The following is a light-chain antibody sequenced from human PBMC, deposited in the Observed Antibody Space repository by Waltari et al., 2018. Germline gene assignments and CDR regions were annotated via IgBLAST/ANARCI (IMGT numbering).Light chain of an antibody. CDR2: IVS. CDR1: SSDVGGYNY. V-gene: IGLV2-14*03. J-gene: IGLJ2*01. Sequence: HSALTQPASVSGSPGQSITISCTGTSSDVGGYNYVSWYQHHPGKAPKLMIFIVSYRASGISNRFSGSKSGNTASLTISGLQAEDEADYYCSSYISSDTLELFGGGTSLTVL. CDR3: SSYISSDTLEL.